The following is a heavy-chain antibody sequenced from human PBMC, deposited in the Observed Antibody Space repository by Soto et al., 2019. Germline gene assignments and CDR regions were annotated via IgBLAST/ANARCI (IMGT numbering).Heavy chain of an antibody. V-gene: IGHV3-30*18. Sequence: QVQLVESGGGVVQPGRSLRLSCAASGFTFSSYGMHWVRQAPGKGLEWVAVISYDGGNKYYADSVKGRFTISRDNSKNTLYLQMNSLRAEDTAVYYCAKAIVGATPHYYGMDVWGQGTTVTVSS. CDR1: GFTFSSYG. CDR3: AKAIVGATPHYYGMDV. J-gene: IGHJ6*02. CDR2: ISYDGGNK. D-gene: IGHD1-26*01.